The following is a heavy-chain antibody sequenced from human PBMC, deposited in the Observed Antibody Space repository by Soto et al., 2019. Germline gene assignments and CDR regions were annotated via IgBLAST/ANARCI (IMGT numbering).Heavy chain of an antibody. CDR2: IYYSGNN. J-gene: IGHJ5*02. V-gene: IGHV4-31*03. Sequence: QVQLQESGPGLVKPSQTLSLPCTVSGGSISSGGYYWSWIRQHPGKGLEWIGYIYYSGNNYYNPSLKSRITISVDTSKNQFALKRISVTAADTYVYYCARSSPVVTAPWGQGTLVTVSS. D-gene: IGHD2-21*02. CDR1: GGSISSGGYY. CDR3: ARSSPVVTAP.